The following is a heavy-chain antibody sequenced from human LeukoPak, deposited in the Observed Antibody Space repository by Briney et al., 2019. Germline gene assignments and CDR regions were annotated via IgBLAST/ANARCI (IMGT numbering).Heavy chain of an antibody. CDR3: AGTSWELLAGYAFDI. D-gene: IGHD1-26*01. CDR2: IYPGDSDT. Sequence: GESLKISCKGSGYSFTSYWIGWVRQMPGKGLEWMGIIYPGDSDTRYSPSFQGQVTISADKSISTAYLQWSSLKASDTAMYYCAGTSWELLAGYAFDIWGQGTMVTVSS. J-gene: IGHJ3*02. CDR1: GYSFTSYW. V-gene: IGHV5-51*01.